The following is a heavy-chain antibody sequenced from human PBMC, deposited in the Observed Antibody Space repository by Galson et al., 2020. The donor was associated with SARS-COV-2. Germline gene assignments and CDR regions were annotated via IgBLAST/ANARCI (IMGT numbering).Heavy chain of an antibody. CDR3: AGGLKQWIQLWNYYYYYGMDV. V-gene: IGHV4-4*07. CDR2: IYTSGST. Sequence: ASEPLSLTCTVSGGSISSYHWSWIRQPAGKGLEWIGRIYTSGSTNYNPSLKSRVTMSVDMSKNQFSLKLSPVTAADTAVYYCAGGLKQWIQLWNYYYYYGMDVGGQGTTVTVSS. J-gene: IGHJ6*02. D-gene: IGHD5-18*01. CDR1: GGSISSYH.